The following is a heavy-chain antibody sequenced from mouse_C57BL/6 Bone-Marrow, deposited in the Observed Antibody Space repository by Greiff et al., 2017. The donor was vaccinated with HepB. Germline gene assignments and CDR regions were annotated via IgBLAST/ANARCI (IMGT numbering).Heavy chain of an antibody. J-gene: IGHJ3*01. Sequence: VMLVESGAELVRPGTSVKVSCKASGYAFTNYLIEWVKQRPGQGLEWIGVINPGSGGTNYNEKFKGKATLTADKSSSTAYMQLSSLTSEDSAVYFCARSGDYGRGAWFAYWGQGTLVTVSA. CDR1: GYAFTNYL. CDR3: ARSGDYGRGAWFAY. V-gene: IGHV1-54*01. CDR2: INPGSGGT. D-gene: IGHD2-4*01.